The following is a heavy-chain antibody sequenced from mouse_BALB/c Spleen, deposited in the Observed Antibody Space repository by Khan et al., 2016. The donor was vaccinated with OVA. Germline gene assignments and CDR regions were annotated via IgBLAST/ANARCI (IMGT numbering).Heavy chain of an antibody. CDR1: GFSLTNYG. CDR3: ARQPYYHYNIMDY. V-gene: IGHV2-6-1*01. J-gene: IGHJ4*01. CDR2: MWNDGST. D-gene: IGHD2-4*01. Sequence: QVQLKESGPGLVAPSQSLSLTCTISGFSLTNYGVHWVRQPPGQGLEWLVLMWNDGSTTYNSALKSRLTISKDNPKSQVFLKMNSLQTDDTAMYFCARQPYYHYNIMDYWGQGTTDTVSS.